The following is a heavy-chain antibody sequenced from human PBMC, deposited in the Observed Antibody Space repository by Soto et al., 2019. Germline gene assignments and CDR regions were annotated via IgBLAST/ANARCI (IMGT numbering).Heavy chain of an antibody. CDR2: IYWDDDK. V-gene: IGHV2-5*02. D-gene: IGHD3-22*01. J-gene: IGHJ3*02. CDR3: AHRTYYDSPAYSNSHEAFGI. CDR1: GFSLSSSGVG. Sequence: QITLKESGPTLVKPTQTLTLTCTISGFSLSSSGVGVGWIRQPPGKALEWLGLIYWDDDKRYSPALKIRLNTKKDTSTKQVVLTMTNMDPVDTATYYCAHRTYYDSPAYSNSHEAFGIWGQGTMVTVSS.